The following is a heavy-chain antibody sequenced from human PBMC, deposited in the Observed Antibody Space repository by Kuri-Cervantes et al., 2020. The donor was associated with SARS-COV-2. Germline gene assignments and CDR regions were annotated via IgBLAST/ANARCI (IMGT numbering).Heavy chain of an antibody. CDR3: AKIPFYDSSGYYSNY. J-gene: IGHJ4*02. CDR1: GFILGRYA. V-gene: IGHV3-30*18. Sequence: GESLKISCAASGFILGRYAMHWVRQAPGKGLEWVAVISYDTRNKYYADSVKGRFTISRDNSKNTLYLQVNSLRAEDTAVYYCAKIPFYDSSGYYSNYWGQGTLVTVSS. D-gene: IGHD3-22*01. CDR2: ISYDTRNK.